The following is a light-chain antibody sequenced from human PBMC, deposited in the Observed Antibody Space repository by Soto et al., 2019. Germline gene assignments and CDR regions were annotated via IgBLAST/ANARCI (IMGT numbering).Light chain of an antibody. V-gene: IGLV1-44*01. CDR3: AALDDSLNGPV. CDR2: SNN. CDR1: SSNIGSNT. Sequence: QAVLTQPPSASGTPGQRVTISCSGSSSNIGSNTVNWYQQLPGTAPKLLIYSNNQRPSGVPYRFSGSKSGTSDSLAISGRQSEDEADYYCAALDDSLNGPVFGGGTKLTVL. J-gene: IGLJ3*02.